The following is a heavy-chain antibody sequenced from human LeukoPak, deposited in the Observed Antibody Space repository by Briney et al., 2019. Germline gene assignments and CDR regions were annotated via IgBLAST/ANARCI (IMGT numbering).Heavy chain of an antibody. Sequence: GSLRLSCAASGFTFSSYWMHLVRQTPGKGLGWVSRINSDGSSTSYADSVKGRFTISRDNAKNTLYLQMNSLRAEDTAVYYCARASRFSGMDVWGQGTTVTVSS. V-gene: IGHV3-74*01. CDR3: ARASRFSGMDV. CDR1: GFTFSSYW. CDR2: INSDGSST. D-gene: IGHD3-16*01. J-gene: IGHJ6*02.